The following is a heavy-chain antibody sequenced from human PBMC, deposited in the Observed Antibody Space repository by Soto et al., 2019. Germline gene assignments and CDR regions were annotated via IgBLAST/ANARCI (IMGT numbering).Heavy chain of an antibody. V-gene: IGHV3-23*01. D-gene: IGHD4-17*01. CDR3: AKGDYGDGMGEYYMDV. CDR2: ISGSGGST. CDR1: GFTFSSYA. J-gene: IGHJ6*03. Sequence: GGSLRLSCAASGFTFSSYAMSWVRQAPGKGLEWVSAISGSGGSTYYADSVKGRFTISRDNSKNTLYLQMNSLRAEDTAVYYCAKGDYGDGMGEYYMDVWGKGTTVTVSS.